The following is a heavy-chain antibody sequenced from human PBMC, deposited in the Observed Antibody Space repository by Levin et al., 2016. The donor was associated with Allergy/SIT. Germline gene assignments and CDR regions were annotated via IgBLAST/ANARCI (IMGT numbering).Heavy chain of an antibody. V-gene: IGHV3-48*02. CDR3: ATSLVYYMDV. J-gene: IGHJ6*03. Sequence: VRQAPGKGLEWLSFIRRSDGITYYAHSVKGRFTISRDNANNSLYLEMTNLRDEDTAVYYCATSLVYYMDVWGKGTTVTVSS. CDR2: IRRSDGIT. D-gene: IGHD6-6*01.